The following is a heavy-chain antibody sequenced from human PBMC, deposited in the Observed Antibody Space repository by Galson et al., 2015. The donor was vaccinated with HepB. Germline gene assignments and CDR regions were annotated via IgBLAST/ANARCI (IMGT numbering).Heavy chain of an antibody. CDR2: ISGYSDNT. V-gene: IGHV1-18*01. Sequence: SVKVSCKASGYTFTSVGISWVRQAPGQGLEWLGWISGYSDNTNYAQKLQDRVTMTTDTSTNTAYMELRSLRSDDTAVYYCAKARYSTSPPEFWGQGTLVTVSS. CDR3: AKARYSTSPPEF. J-gene: IGHJ4*02. D-gene: IGHD6-6*01. CDR1: GYTFTSVG.